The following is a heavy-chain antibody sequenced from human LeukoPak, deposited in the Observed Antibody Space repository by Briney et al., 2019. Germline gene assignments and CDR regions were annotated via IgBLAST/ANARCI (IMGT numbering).Heavy chain of an antibody. CDR2: MNPNSGNT. D-gene: IGHD3-10*02. CDR1: GYTFTSYD. CDR3: ARDSIAMFTFSLRH. J-gene: IGHJ4*02. Sequence: GASVKVSCKASGYTFTSYDINWVRQATGQGLEWMGWMNPNSGNTGYAQKFQGRVTMTRNTSISTAYMELSSLRSEDTAVYYCARDSIAMFTFSLRHWGQGTLVTVSS. V-gene: IGHV1-8*01.